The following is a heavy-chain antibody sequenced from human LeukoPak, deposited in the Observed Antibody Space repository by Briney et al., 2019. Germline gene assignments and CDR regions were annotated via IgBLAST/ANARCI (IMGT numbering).Heavy chain of an antibody. V-gene: IGHV1-8*01. J-gene: IGHJ4*02. D-gene: IGHD3-22*01. CDR3: ATGYDSSGNSDY. Sequence: ASVKVSCKASGHTFTSYDINRVRQATGQGLEWMGWMNPNSGNTGYAQKFQGRVTMTRNTSISTAYMELSSLRSEDTAVYYCATGYDSSGNSDYWGQGTLVTASS. CDR1: GHTFTSYD. CDR2: MNPNSGNT.